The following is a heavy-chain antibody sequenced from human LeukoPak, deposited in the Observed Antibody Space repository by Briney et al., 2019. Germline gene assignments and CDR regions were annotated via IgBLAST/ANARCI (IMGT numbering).Heavy chain of an antibody. V-gene: IGHV3-23*01. J-gene: IGHJ4*02. CDR3: AKASWVSSTDAVR. CDR2: IRGKGET. CDR1: GLSLSSFA. Sequence: GGSLRHSRAASGLSLSSFAMRCVRQGPARGLECVSSIRGKGETFYADSVKGRFTLSSDSSRDTVYFQLNNLRLEDTAIYYCAKASWVSSTDAVRWGQGTLVTVSS. D-gene: IGHD3-16*01.